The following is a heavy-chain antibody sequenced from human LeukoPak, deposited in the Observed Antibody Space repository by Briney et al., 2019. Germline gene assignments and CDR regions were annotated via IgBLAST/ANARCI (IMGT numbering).Heavy chain of an antibody. CDR3: AKDSDYYGSGNFDY. Sequence: GASVKVSCKASGYTFTSYAMHWVRQAPGQRLEWMGWINAGNGNTKYSQEFQGRVTITRDTSASTAYMELSSLRSEDMAVYYCAKDSDYYGSGNFDYWGQGTLVTVSS. V-gene: IGHV1-3*03. CDR2: INAGNGNT. D-gene: IGHD3-10*01. CDR1: GYTFTSYA. J-gene: IGHJ4*02.